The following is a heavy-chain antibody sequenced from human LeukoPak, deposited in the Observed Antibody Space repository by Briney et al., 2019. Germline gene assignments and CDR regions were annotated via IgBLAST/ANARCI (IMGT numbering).Heavy chain of an antibody. V-gene: IGHV4-34*01. CDR1: GGSFSGYY. J-gene: IGHJ6*02. CDR3: ARGLKNSGSYYTPYYYYGMDV. CDR2: INHSGST. Sequence: SETLSLTCAVYGGSFSGYYWSWIRQPPGKGLEWIGEINHSGSTNYNPSLKSRVTISVDTSKNQFSLKLSSVTAADTAVCYCARGLKNSGSYYTPYYYYGMDVWGQGTTVTVSS. D-gene: IGHD3-10*01.